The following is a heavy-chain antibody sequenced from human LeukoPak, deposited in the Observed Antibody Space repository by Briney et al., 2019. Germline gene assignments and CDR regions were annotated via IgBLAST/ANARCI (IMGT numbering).Heavy chain of an antibody. CDR1: GGSISSGSYY. D-gene: IGHD5-18*01. Sequence: SQTLSLTCTVSGGSISSGSYYWSWIRQPAGKGLEWIGRIYTSGSTNYNPSLKSRVTISVDTSKNQFSLKLSSVTAADTAVYYCATSSDTASAYWGQGTLVTV. J-gene: IGHJ4*02. CDR3: ATSSDTASAY. V-gene: IGHV4-61*02. CDR2: IYTSGST.